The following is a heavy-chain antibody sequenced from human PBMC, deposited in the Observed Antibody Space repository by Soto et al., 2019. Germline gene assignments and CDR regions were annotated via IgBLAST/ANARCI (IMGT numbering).Heavy chain of an antibody. V-gene: IGHV3-21*01. D-gene: IGHD6-13*01. CDR1: GFTFSSYS. J-gene: IGHJ6*02. Sequence: LRLSCAASGFTFSSYSMNWVRQAPGKGLEWVSSISSSSSYIYYADSVKGRFTISRDNAKNSLYLQMNSLRAEDTAVYYCAGDLEAAPHHPYYYYYGMDVWGQGTTVTVSS. CDR2: ISSSSSYI. CDR3: AGDLEAAPHHPYYYYYGMDV.